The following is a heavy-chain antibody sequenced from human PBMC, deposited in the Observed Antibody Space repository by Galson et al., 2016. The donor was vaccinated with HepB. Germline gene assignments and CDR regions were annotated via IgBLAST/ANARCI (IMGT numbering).Heavy chain of an antibody. CDR1: GFTFSNYW. J-gene: IGHJ4*02. V-gene: IGHV3-7*01. Sequence: SLRLSCAGSGFTFSNYWMTWVRQAPGKGPDWVANIRGDGNQKYHVDSVKGRFTISRDNALNSLYLHMDSLRAEDTGVYYCVREPRSGAYYYDYWGQGTLVTVSS. CDR2: IRGDGNQK. CDR3: VREPRSGAYYYDY.